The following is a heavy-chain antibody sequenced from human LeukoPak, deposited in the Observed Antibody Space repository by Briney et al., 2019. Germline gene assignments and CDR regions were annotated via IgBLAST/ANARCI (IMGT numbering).Heavy chain of an antibody. V-gene: IGHV1-18*01. CDR3: ARCGAAVTTHFSH. Sequence: ASVKLSCTASGYSFSIYGITWARQAPGQGLEYLGWISASDGTTNYAQKVQDRVTMTTDTSTSTAYLELRSLRSEDTAVYYCARCGAAVTTHFSHWGQGTLVTVSS. J-gene: IGHJ4*02. CDR1: GYSFSIYG. D-gene: IGHD4-17*01. CDR2: ISASDGTT.